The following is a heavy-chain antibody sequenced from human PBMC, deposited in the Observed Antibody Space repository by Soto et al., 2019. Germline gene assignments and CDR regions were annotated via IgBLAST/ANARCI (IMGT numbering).Heavy chain of an antibody. Sequence: SVKVSCKASGGTFSSYAISWVRQAPGQGLEWMGGIIPTFGTANYAQKFQGRVTITADESTSTAYMELSSLRSEDTAVYYCAREKPPLNWFDPWGQGTLVTVSS. V-gene: IGHV1-69*13. CDR2: IIPTFGTA. CDR3: AREKPPLNWFDP. CDR1: GGTFSSYA. J-gene: IGHJ5*02.